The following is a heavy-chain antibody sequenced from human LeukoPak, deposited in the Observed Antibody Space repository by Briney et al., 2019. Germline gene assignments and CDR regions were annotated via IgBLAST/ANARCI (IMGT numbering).Heavy chain of an antibody. CDR1: GFTFSSYA. Sequence: GSLRLSCAASGFTFSSYAMSWVRQAPGKGLEWVSAISGSGGSTYYADSVMGRFTISRDNSKNTLYLQMNSLRAEDTAVYYCAKDRYYDSSGYYGWFDPWGQGTLVTVSS. J-gene: IGHJ5*02. CDR3: AKDRYYDSSGYYGWFDP. D-gene: IGHD3-22*01. CDR2: ISGSGGST. V-gene: IGHV3-23*01.